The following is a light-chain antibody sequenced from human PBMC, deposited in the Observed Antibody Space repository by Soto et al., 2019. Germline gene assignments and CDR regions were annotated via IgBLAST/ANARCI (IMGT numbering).Light chain of an antibody. CDR2: TES. V-gene: IGKV1-39*01. J-gene: IGKJ1*01. CDR1: ERIGSN. Sequence: DLQLTQSPSSLSASFGDTVSITCRATERIGSNLCWYQQKTGKAPALLIYTESTFQTGVPSRLSGSGYATDLNLTISRLHPEDVATYYCQKVDSYPRTCGQGTKVDIK. CDR3: QKVDSYPRT.